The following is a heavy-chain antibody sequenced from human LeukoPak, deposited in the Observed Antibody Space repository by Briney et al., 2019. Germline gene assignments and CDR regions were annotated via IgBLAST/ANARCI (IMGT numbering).Heavy chain of an antibody. CDR1: GYTFTGYD. D-gene: IGHD6-6*01. V-gene: IGHV1-2*02. CDR3: ATFEYPSSSLNY. J-gene: IGHJ4*02. Sequence: ASVKVSCKASGYTFTGYDMYWVRQAPGQGLEWMGWINPNSGGTNYAQKFQGRVTMTRDTSISTAYMELSRLRSDDTAVYYCATFEYPSSSLNYWGQETLVTVPS. CDR2: INPNSGGT.